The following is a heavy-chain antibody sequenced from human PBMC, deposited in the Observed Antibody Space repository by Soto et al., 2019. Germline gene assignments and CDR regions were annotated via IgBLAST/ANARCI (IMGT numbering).Heavy chain of an antibody. CDR1: GLPLAGFA. CDR3: AKDRPPFVA. V-gene: IGHV3-23*01. CDR2: FIGGGVRT. D-gene: IGHD3-3*02. Sequence: DVQLLESGGGLSQPGGSLRLSCEASGLPLAGFALGWAGRVPGKGLEWASDFIGGGVRTHYADSVMGRFTVSRDMSKNTLYLQMNSLRAEDTAIYYCAKDRPPFVAWGQGALVTVSS. J-gene: IGHJ5*02.